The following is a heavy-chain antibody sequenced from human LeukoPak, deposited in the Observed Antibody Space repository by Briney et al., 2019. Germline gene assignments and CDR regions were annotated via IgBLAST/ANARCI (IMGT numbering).Heavy chain of an antibody. CDR2: IYYSGST. CDR1: GGSISSGDYY. CDR3: ARVTDYYGSGSYSKAWFDP. J-gene: IGHJ5*02. Sequence: PSQTLSLTCTVSGGSISSGDYYWSWIRHPPGKGLEWIGYIYYSGSTYYNPSLKSRVTISVDTSKNQFSLKLSSVTAADTAVYYCARVTDYYGSGSYSKAWFDPWGQGTLVTVSS. D-gene: IGHD3-10*01. V-gene: IGHV4-30-4*01.